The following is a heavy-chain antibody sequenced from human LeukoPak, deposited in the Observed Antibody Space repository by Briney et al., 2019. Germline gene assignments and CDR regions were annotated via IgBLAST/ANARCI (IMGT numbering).Heavy chain of an antibody. CDR3: AKGASGSYWDAFDI. V-gene: IGHV3-9*01. Sequence: GGSLRLSCAASGFTFDDYAMHWVRQAPGKGLECVSGISWNSGMIGYADYVKGQFIISRDNDKNSMYLQMNSLRAEDTALYYCAKGASGSYWDAFDIWGQGTMVTVSS. J-gene: IGHJ3*02. CDR1: GFTFDDYA. D-gene: IGHD1-26*01. CDR2: ISWNSGMI.